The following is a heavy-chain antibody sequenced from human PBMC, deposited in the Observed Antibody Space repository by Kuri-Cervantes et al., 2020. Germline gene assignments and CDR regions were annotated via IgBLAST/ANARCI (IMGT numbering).Heavy chain of an antibody. J-gene: IGHJ4*02. CDR2: ISGSGGST. D-gene: IGHD5/OR15-5a*01. CDR3: AKYPLGLVSTYEPPKIDY. Sequence: ETLSLTCAAYGVTFSSYAMSWVRQAPGKGLEWVSAISGSGGSTYYADSVKGRFTISRDNAKNSLYLQMNILRAEDTAIYYCAKYPLGLVSTYEPPKIDYWGQGTLVTVSS. CDR1: GVTFSSYA. V-gene: IGHV3-23*01.